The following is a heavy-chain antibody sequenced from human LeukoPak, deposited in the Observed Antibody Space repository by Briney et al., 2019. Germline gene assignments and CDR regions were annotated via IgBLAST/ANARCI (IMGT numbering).Heavy chain of an antibody. CDR2: IYPGDSDT. D-gene: IGHD3-3*01. V-gene: IGHV5-51*01. CDR3: ARLMYYDFWSHGTNFAY. Sequence: GESLKISCKGSGYSFTSYWIGWVRQMPGKGLEWMGIIYPGDSDTRYSPSFQGQVTISADKSISTAYLQWSSLKASDTAMYYCARLMYYDFWSHGTNFAYWGQGTLVTVSS. CDR1: GYSFTSYW. J-gene: IGHJ4*02.